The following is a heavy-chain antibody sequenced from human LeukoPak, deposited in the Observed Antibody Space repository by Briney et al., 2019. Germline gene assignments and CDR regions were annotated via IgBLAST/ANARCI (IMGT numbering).Heavy chain of an antibody. CDR1: GGSISGYY. V-gene: IGHV4-4*07. J-gene: IGHJ6*02. Sequence: SETLSLTCTVSGGSISGYYWSWIRQPAGKGLEWIGRIYTSGSTNYNPSLKSRVTMSVDTSKNQFSLKLSSVTAADTAVYYCARSGCSSTSCYAGEYYYGMDVWGQGTTVTVSS. D-gene: IGHD2-2*01. CDR3: ARSGCSSTSCYAGEYYYGMDV. CDR2: IYTSGST.